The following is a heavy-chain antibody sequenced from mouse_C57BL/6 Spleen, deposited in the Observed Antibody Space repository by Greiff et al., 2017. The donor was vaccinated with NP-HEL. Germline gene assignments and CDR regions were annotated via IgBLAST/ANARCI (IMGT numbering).Heavy chain of an antibody. CDR3: AREGGNYYAMDY. V-gene: IGHV1-59*01. CDR2: IDPSDSYT. Sequence: QVQLQQPGAELVRPGPSVKLSCKASGYTFTSYWMHWVKQRPGQGLEWIGVIDPSDSYTNYNQKFKGKATLTVDTSSSTAYMQLSSLTSEDSAVYYCAREGGNYYAMDYWGQGTSVTVSS. J-gene: IGHJ4*01. CDR1: GYTFTSYW.